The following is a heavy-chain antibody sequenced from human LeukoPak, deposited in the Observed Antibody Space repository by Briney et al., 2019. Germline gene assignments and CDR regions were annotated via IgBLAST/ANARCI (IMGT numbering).Heavy chain of an antibody. Sequence: SETLSLTCTVSGGSISSSSYYWGWIRQPPGKGLEWIGSIYYSGSTYYNPSLKSRVTISVDTSKNQFSLKLSSVTAADTAVYYCARGVLGISNYFDYWGQGTLVTVSS. CDR3: ARGVLGISNYFDY. D-gene: IGHD2-15*01. V-gene: IGHV4-39*01. CDR1: GGSISSSSYY. CDR2: IYYSGST. J-gene: IGHJ4*02.